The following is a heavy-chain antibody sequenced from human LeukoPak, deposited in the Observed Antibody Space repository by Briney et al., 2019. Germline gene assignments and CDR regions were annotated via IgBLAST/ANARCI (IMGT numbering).Heavy chain of an antibody. D-gene: IGHD6-13*01. CDR1: GFTFSSYA. J-gene: IGHJ5*02. Sequence: GGSLRLSCAASGFTFSSYAMNWVRQAPGKGLEWVSTILSGGSTYYADSVKGRFTISRDTSKNTLYLQMNSLRPEDTAVYYCAKDMVAAANWFDPWGQGTLVTVSS. CDR3: AKDMVAAANWFDP. CDR2: ILSGGST. V-gene: IGHV3-23*01.